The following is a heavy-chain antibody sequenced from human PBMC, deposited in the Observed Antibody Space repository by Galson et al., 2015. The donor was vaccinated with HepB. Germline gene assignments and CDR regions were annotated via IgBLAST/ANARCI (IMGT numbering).Heavy chain of an antibody. CDR3: ATAAHDSSGYYPL. J-gene: IGHJ4*02. CDR1: GYIFTSFW. CDR2: IYPADSDT. V-gene: IGHV5-51*03. Sequence: QSGAEVKKPGESLKISCKGSGYIFTSFWICWVRQMPGKGLEWMRIIYPADSDTTYSPSFQGQVSFSVDKSTSTAYLQWGSLQASDTAVYFCATAAHDSSGYYPLWGQGTLVTVSS. D-gene: IGHD3-22*01.